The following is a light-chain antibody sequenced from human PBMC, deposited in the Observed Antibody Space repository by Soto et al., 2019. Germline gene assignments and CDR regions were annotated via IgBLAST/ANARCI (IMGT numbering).Light chain of an antibody. CDR3: CSYAGSYTGV. CDR2: DVT. J-gene: IGLJ1*01. CDR1: SSDVGGYNY. V-gene: IGLV2-11*01. Sequence: QSALTQPRSVSGSPGQSVTISCTGTSSDVGGYNYVSWYEQHPVKATKLMIYDVTKRPSGVPDRFSGSKSGNTASLTISGLQAEDEADYYCCSYAGSYTGVFGTGTKLTVL.